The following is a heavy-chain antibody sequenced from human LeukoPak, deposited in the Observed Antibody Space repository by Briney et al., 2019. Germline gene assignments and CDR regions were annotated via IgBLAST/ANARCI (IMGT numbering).Heavy chain of an antibody. CDR3: ARQQFDCSSTSCYGGAFDI. V-gene: IGHV4-61*05. CDR1: GGSITISSYY. D-gene: IGHD2-2*01. CDR2: IYYSGST. Sequence: SETLSLTCTVSGGSITISSYYWSWIRQPPGKGLEWIGYIYYSGSTNYNPSLKSRVTISVDTSKNQFSLKLSSVTAADTAVYYCARQQFDCSSTSCYGGAFDIWGQGTMVSVSS. J-gene: IGHJ3*02.